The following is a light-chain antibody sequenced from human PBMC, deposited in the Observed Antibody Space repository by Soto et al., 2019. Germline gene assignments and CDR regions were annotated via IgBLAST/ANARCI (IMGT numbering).Light chain of an antibody. CDR3: QQSYRSPYT. V-gene: IGKV1-39*01. Sequence: IQMTQSPSSLSASVGDRVTVTCRASQSINIYLNWYQQKPGKAPTLLIYGASSLQSGVPSRFSGGRSRTDFTLTISSLQPEDFATYYCQQSYRSPYTFGQGTKLEIK. CDR2: GAS. J-gene: IGKJ2*01. CDR1: QSINIY.